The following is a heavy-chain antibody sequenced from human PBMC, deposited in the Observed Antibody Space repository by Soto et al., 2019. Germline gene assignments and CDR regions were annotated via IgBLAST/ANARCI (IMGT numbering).Heavy chain of an antibody. CDR2: TYYRSKWYE. J-gene: IGHJ5*02. Sequence: PAQTLSLTCAISGDSVSSNSAAWNCIRQSPSRGLEWLGRTYYRSKWYEDYTVSMKSRITINPDTSKNQLSLQLTSVTPEDTAVYYCSREAAGTYVFDPWGQGTLVTVSS. CDR1: GDSVSSNSAA. CDR3: SREAAGTYVFDP. V-gene: IGHV6-1*01. D-gene: IGHD6-13*01.